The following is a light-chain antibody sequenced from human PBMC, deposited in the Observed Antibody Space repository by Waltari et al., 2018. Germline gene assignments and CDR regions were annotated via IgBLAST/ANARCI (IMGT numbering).Light chain of an antibody. CDR1: TSDVGGYNY. CDR3: SSYAGSNNLGV. Sequence: QSALTQPPPASGSPGQSVTISCTGTTSDVGGYNYVSWYQQHPGKAPKLVIYEVTRRPSGVHDRFSGSKSGNTASLTVSGLQAEDEANYYCSSYAGSNNLGVFGGGTKLTVL. J-gene: IGLJ3*02. CDR2: EVT. V-gene: IGLV2-8*01.